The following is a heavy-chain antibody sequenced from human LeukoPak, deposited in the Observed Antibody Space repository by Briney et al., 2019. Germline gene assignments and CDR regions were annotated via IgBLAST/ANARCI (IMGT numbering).Heavy chain of an antibody. V-gene: IGHV3-74*03. Sequence: HTGGSLRLSCAASGFTFRNYWMHWVRQAPGKGLVWVSRINNGGSRTMYADSVKGRFTISRDNARNTLYLQMNSLRAEDTAIYYCATGGSDSSDYFFGFYWGQGTLVTVSS. CDR3: ATGGSDSSDYFFGFY. CDR2: INNGGSRT. J-gene: IGHJ4*02. D-gene: IGHD3-22*01. CDR1: GFTFRNYW.